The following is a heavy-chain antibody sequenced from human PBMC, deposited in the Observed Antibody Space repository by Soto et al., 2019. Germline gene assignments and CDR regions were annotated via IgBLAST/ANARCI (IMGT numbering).Heavy chain of an antibody. CDR1: GLIFSDYH. V-gene: IGHV3-72*01. CDR2: IRRKANSYTT. J-gene: IGHJ6*02. D-gene: IGHD6-19*01. CDR3: AMLGGWSGGSSGMDV. Sequence: EVQLVESGGGLVQTGGSLRLSCAASGLIFSDYHMDWVRQAPGKGLEWVGRIRRKANSYTTEYAASVKGRFTISRDDSTNPLYLQMNSLKSEDTAVYYCAMLGGWSGGSSGMDVWGQGTTVTVSS.